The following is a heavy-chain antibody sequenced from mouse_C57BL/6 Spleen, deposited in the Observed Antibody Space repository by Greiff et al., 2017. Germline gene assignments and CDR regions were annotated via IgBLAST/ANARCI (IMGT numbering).Heavy chain of an antibody. CDR2: IYPNNGGT. V-gene: IGHV1-22*01. CDR1: GYTFTDYN. Sequence: EVKLMESGPELVKPGASVKMSCKASGYTFTDYNMHWVKQSHGTSLEWIGYIYPNNGGTSYNQQFKGKATLTVNKSSSTAYMELRSLTSEDSAVYYCTRVTTYYFDYWVQGTTLTVSS. D-gene: IGHD2-3*01. J-gene: IGHJ2*01. CDR3: TRVTTYYFDY.